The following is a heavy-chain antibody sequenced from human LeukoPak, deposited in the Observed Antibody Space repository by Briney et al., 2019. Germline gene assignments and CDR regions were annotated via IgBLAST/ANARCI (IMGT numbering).Heavy chain of an antibody. CDR1: GFTFSSYS. J-gene: IGHJ3*02. V-gene: IGHV3-21*01. CDR2: ISSSSSYI. CDR3: AREYWGARITMITPAADAFDI. Sequence: GGSLRLSCAASGFTFSSYSMNWVRQAPGKGLEWVSSISSSSSYIYYADSVKGRFTISRDNAKNSLYLQMNSLRAEDTAVYYCAREYWGARITMITPAADAFDIWGQGTMVTVSS. D-gene: IGHD3-22*01.